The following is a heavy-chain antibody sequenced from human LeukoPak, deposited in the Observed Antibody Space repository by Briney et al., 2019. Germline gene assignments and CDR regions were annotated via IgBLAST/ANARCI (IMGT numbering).Heavy chain of an antibody. Sequence: GGSLRLSCAASGFTFDDYGMSWVRQTPGKGLVWVSHINNDGSGTSYADSVKGRFTITRDNAKNTLFLQMNSLRAEDTAVYYCARDGILGSHDCWGQGTLVTVSS. CDR2: INNDGSGT. V-gene: IGHV3-74*01. J-gene: IGHJ4*02. CDR1: GFTFDDYG. CDR3: ARDGILGSHDC. D-gene: IGHD3-3*02.